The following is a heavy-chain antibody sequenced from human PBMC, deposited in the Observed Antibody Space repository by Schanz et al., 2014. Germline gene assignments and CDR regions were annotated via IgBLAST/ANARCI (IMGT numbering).Heavy chain of an antibody. J-gene: IGHJ5*02. V-gene: IGHV1-2*06. CDR3: AREVGLYDRGWFDP. CDR1: GYTFTGYH. CDR2: INPNSGAA. D-gene: IGHD3-22*01. Sequence: QVQLVQSGAEVKKPGASVKVSCKASGYTFTGYHMHWVRQAPGQGLEWMGRINPNSGAANYAQKFQGRVTLTRDTSRSTAYMELSSLRSEDTAVYYCAREVGLYDRGWFDPWGQGTLVTVSS.